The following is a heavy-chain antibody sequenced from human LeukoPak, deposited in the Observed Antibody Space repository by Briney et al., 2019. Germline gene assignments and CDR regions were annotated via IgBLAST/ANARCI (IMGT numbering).Heavy chain of an antibody. V-gene: IGHV3-23*01. CDR1: GFTFSTYG. J-gene: IGHJ4*02. CDR3: AKAWVTRGFWRENYFDY. D-gene: IGHD4-17*01. CDR2: ISASGGST. Sequence: QPGGTLRLSCEASGFTFSTYGINWVRQAPGKGLEWVSAISASGGSTYYADSVKGRFTISRDNSKNTLYLQMNSLRAEDTAVYYCAKAWVTRGFWRENYFDYWGQGTLVTVSS.